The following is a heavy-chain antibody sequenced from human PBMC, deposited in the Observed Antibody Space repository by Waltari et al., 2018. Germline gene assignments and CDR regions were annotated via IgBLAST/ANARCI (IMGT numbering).Heavy chain of an antibody. CDR3: ARFSKSANWIDP. V-gene: IGHV4-39*01. Sequence: QLQLQASGPGLVKPSETLSLTCTVSGGSISSRGSYWGWIRQPPGKGLEWIGSISYSGITYYNTSLMSRVTISVDTSKNQFSLKLTSVIAAETAVFYCARFSKSANWIDPWGQGTLVTVSS. J-gene: IGHJ5*02. D-gene: IGHD3-3*02. CDR1: GGSISSRGSY. CDR2: ISYSGIT.